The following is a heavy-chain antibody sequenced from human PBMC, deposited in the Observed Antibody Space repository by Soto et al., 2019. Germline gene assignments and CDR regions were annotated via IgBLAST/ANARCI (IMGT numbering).Heavy chain of an antibody. CDR1: GGTFSSYA. CDR2: IIPIFGTA. D-gene: IGHD5-18*01. V-gene: IGHV1-69*12. CDR3: ARGEGVQLWYTGDY. J-gene: IGHJ4*02. Sequence: QVQLVQSGAEVKKPGSSVKVSCKASGGTFSSYAISWVRQAPGQGLEWMGGIIPIFGTANYAQKFQGRVTIDEDESTSKAYVEVRSLRSEDTAVDYCARGEGVQLWYTGDYWGQGTLVTVSS.